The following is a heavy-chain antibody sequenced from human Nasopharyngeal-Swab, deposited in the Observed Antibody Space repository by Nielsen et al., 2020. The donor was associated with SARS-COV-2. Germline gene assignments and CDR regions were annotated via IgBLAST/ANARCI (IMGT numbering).Heavy chain of an antibody. CDR1: GITFSASL. D-gene: IGHD6-19*01. J-gene: IGHJ3*02. CDR2: DPLGADIR. V-gene: IGHV3-30*02. CDR3: AREGETSGHAGAFDT. Sequence: GGSLRLSCAASGITFSASLSHWVRQTPDKGLEWLALDPLGADIRQYADSVRGRFTISRDNSESTVSLQMNSLRPEDTAVYYCAREGETSGHAGAFDTWGQGTVVTVSS.